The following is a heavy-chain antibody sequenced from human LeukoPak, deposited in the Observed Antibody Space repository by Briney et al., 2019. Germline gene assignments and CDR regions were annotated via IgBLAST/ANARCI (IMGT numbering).Heavy chain of an antibody. D-gene: IGHD2-2*01. CDR1: GXTFTTYG. V-gene: IGHV3-23*01. Sequence: PGGSLRLSCSASGXTFTTYGLHWVRQAPGKGLEWVSAISGSGGYTYYADSVKGRFTISRDNSKNTLYLQMNSLRAEDTAVYYCAKSVRYQTLNGMDVWGQGTTVTVSS. CDR3: AKSVRYQTLNGMDV. J-gene: IGHJ6*02. CDR2: ISGSGGYT.